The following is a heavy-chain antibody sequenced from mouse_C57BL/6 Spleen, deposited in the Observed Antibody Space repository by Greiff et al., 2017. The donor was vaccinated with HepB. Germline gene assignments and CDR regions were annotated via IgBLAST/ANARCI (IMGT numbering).Heavy chain of an antibody. J-gene: IGHJ3*01. CDR3: ARKALYDGYYEFAY. V-gene: IGHV1-50*01. Sequence: QVQLQQPGAELVKPGASVKLSCKASGYTFTSYWMQWVKQRPGQGLEWIGEIDPSDSYTNYNQKFRGQATLTVDTSSSTAYMQLSSLTSEDSAVYYCARKALYDGYYEFAYWGQGTLVTVSA. D-gene: IGHD2-3*01. CDR2: IDPSDSYT. CDR1: GYTFTSYW.